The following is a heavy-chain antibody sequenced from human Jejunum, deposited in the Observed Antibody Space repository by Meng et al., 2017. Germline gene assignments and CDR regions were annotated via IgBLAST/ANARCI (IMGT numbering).Heavy chain of an antibody. Sequence: QVQLGQSGAELKKPGASLKVSCKASGYTFSGFAMHWVRQAPGQGLEWMGRINPSSGDTNFAQKFQGRVSMTSDTATSTASMELTRLRSDDTAVYYCARSLMSITGTKYYFDYWGQGTLVTVSS. J-gene: IGHJ4*02. D-gene: IGHD1-20*01. V-gene: IGHV1-2*06. CDR1: GYTFSGFA. CDR3: ARSLMSITGTKYYFDY. CDR2: INPSSGDT.